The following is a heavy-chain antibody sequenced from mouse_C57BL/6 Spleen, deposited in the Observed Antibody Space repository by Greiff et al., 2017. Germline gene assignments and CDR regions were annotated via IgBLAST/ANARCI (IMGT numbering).Heavy chain of an antibody. Sequence: VKLMESGAELVRPGASVKLSCKASGYTFTDYYINWVKQRPGQGLEWIARIYPGSGNTYYNEKFKGKGTLTAEKSSSTAYMQLSSLTSADSAVYFCARGGTGTGPDYWGQGTTLTVSS. D-gene: IGHD4-1*01. CDR2: IYPGSGNT. J-gene: IGHJ2*01. V-gene: IGHV1-76*01. CDR3: ARGGTGTGPDY. CDR1: GYTFTDYY.